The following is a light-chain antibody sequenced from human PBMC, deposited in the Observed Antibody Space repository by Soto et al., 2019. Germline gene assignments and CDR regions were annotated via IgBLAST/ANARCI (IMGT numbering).Light chain of an antibody. CDR1: QSLLHSSGYNY. J-gene: IGKJ5*01. CDR2: LVS. Sequence: EIVLTQSPLSLPVTPGEPASISCRSSQSLLHSSGYNYVDWYLQKPGQSPQLLIYLVSNRASGVPERFSGSGSGTDFTLKISRVEAEDVGHYYCMQALQTPLPFGQGTRLEI. V-gene: IGKV2-28*01. CDR3: MQALQTPLP.